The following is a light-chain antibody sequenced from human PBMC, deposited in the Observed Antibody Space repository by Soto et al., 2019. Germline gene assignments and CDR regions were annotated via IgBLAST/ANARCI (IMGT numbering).Light chain of an antibody. CDR1: QSLRSS. CDR3: QQRSNWLWT. V-gene: IGKV3-11*01. J-gene: IGKJ1*01. Sequence: VRTQSPATLSVSPVERATLSCRASQSLRSSLAWYQQKPGQAPRLLIYDASNRATGIPARFSGSGSGTDFTLTISSLEPEDFAVYYCQQRSNWLWTFGQGTKVDIK. CDR2: DAS.